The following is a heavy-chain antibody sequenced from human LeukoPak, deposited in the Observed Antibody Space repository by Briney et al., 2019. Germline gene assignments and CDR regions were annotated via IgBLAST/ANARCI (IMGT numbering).Heavy chain of an antibody. Sequence: GGSLRLSCAASGFTFRSASMSWIRQAPGKGLEWVGCIKSKTDGGTTDYAAPVKGRFTISRDDSKNTLYLQMNSLTTEDTAVYFCAHRDTTMVRVDYWGQGTLVTVSS. J-gene: IGHJ4*02. V-gene: IGHV3-15*01. CDR1: GFTFRSAS. CDR3: AHRDTTMVRVDY. D-gene: IGHD5-18*01. CDR2: IKSKTDGGTT.